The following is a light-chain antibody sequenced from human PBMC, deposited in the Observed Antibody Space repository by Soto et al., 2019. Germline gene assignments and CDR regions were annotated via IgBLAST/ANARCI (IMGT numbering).Light chain of an antibody. V-gene: IGKV3D-20*01. Sequence: EIVSTQSPATLSLSPGERATLSCGASQSVSSSYLAWYQQKPGLAPRLLIYDASSRATGIPDLFSGSGSGTDLTLTISRLDPEDLAVYYGQQYGSSPPLTFGGGTKVEIK. CDR1: QSVSSSY. CDR2: DAS. CDR3: QQYGSSPPLT. J-gene: IGKJ4*01.